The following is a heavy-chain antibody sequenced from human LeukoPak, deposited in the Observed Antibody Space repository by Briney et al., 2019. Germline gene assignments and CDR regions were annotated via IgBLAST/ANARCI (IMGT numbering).Heavy chain of an antibody. CDR2: ISGGGDAI. CDR1: GFTFSSYS. V-gene: IGHV3-21*01. J-gene: IGHJ3*02. Sequence: PGGSLRLSCAASGFTFSSYSMNWVRQAPGKGLEWVSLISGGGDAIYYSDSVNGRFTISRDNAENSLYLQMNSLRAEDTAVYYCARLIYTTSWPNAFDIWGRGTMVTASS. CDR3: ARLIYTTSWPNAFDI. D-gene: IGHD6-13*01.